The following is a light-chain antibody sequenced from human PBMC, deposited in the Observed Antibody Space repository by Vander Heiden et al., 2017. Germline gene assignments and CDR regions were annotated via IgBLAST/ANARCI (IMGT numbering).Light chain of an antibody. V-gene: IGLV2-8*01. J-gene: IGLJ2*01. CDR1: SSDIGACKY. CDR3: SSYAGTNNWGV. Sequence: QSALTQPPSAAGSPGQTATLLCTGTSSDIGACKYVSWYQQHPGKAPKLVIYDVSKRPSGVPDRFSASKSGNTASLTVSGLQAEDEADYYCSSYAGTNNWGVFGGGTKLTVL. CDR2: DVS.